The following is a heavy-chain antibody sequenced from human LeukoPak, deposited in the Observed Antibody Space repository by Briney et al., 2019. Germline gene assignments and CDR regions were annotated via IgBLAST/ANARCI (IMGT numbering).Heavy chain of an antibody. CDR3: ARDLKWGVLGYSYGSGMDV. CDR1: GFTFRSHS. CDR2: ISSSSSYI. Sequence: GGSLRLSCAASGFTFRSHSMNWVRQAPGKGLEWVSSISSSSSYIYYADSVKGRFTISRDNAKNSLYLQMNSLRAEDTAVYFCARDLKWGVLGYSYGSGMDVWGQGTTVTVSS. J-gene: IGHJ6*02. D-gene: IGHD5-18*01. V-gene: IGHV3-21*01.